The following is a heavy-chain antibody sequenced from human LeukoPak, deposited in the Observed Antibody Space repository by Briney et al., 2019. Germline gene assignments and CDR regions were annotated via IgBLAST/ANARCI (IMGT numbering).Heavy chain of an antibody. CDR1: GGSISSSNW. D-gene: IGHD6-13*01. Sequence: PSGTLSLTCAVSGGSISSSNWWSWVRQPPGKGLEWIGEIYHSGSTNYNPSLKSRVTISVDKSKNQFSLKLSSVTAADTAVYYCTTEESSSWYDRRAYFDYWGQGTLVTVSS. J-gene: IGHJ4*02. CDR2: IYHSGST. V-gene: IGHV4-4*02. CDR3: TTEESSSWYDRRAYFDY.